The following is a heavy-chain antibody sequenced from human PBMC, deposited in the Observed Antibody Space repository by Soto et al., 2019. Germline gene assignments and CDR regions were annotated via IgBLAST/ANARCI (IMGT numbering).Heavy chain of an antibody. D-gene: IGHD5-12*01. J-gene: IGHJ4*02. Sequence: PGESLKISCTGSGYSFSTYWIAWVRQMPGKGLEWMALIYPGDSDTRYSPSFEGQVTLSVDRSISTAYLQWSSLKASDTAIYYCATSTVSYVDIVSSTTRGYFDHWGQGTLVTVSS. V-gene: IGHV5-51*01. CDR2: IYPGDSDT. CDR1: GYSFSTYW. CDR3: ATSTVSYVDIVSSTTRGYFDH.